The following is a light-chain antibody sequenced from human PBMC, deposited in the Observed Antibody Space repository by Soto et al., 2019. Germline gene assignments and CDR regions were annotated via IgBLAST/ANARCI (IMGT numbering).Light chain of an antibody. CDR2: DVS. CDR1: SSDVGDYNS. V-gene: IGLV2-11*01. J-gene: IGLJ1*01. CDR3: CSYVGGYSYV. Sequence: QSVLTQPRSVSGSXGQSVTVSCIGTSSDVGDYNSVSWYQQHPGKAPKLMIYDVSKRPSGVPDRFSGSKSGNTASLTISGLQAEDEADYYCCSYVGGYSYVFGIGTKVTVL.